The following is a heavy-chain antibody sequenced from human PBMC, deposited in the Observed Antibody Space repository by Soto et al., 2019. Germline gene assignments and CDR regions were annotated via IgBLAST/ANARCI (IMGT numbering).Heavy chain of an antibody. Sequence: GGSLRLSCAASGFSFGSYAMHWVRQAPGKGPEWVAVISYDGSNIFYADSVKGRFTISRDNSRNTLYLQMNSLRAEDTAVYYCARGDPAYYSDSSGYLYWGQGTLVTVSS. CDR2: ISYDGSNI. J-gene: IGHJ4*02. V-gene: IGHV3-30-3*01. CDR1: GFSFGSYA. D-gene: IGHD3-22*01. CDR3: ARGDPAYYSDSSGYLY.